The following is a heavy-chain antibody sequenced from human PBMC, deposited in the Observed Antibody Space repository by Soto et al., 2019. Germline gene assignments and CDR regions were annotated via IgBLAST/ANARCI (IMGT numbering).Heavy chain of an antibody. CDR1: GFTFSSYA. CDR2: ISNDGSNE. Sequence: PGGSLRLSCAASGFTFSSYAMHWVRQAPGKGLEWVAVISNDGSNEYYADSVKGRFTISRDNPKNTLYLQINSLRGEDTAVYYCASLSSSWPLDYWGQGTLVTVSS. D-gene: IGHD6-13*01. CDR3: ASLSSSWPLDY. V-gene: IGHV3-30-3*01. J-gene: IGHJ4*02.